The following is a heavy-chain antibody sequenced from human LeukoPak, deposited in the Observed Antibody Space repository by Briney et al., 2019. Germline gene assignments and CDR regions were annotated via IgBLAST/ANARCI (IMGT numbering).Heavy chain of an antibody. J-gene: IGHJ4*02. V-gene: IGHV3-23*01. CDR2: ISISGDYT. CDR1: GLVFSNYD. Sequence: PGGSLRLSCVVSGLVFSNYDMSWVRQAPGKGLEWVSTISISGDYTYYPDSVKGRFTISRDNSKNTLYLQMNSLRAEDTAVYYCAYRTGFDYWGQGTLVTVSS. CDR3: AYRTGFDY. D-gene: IGHD3-16*02.